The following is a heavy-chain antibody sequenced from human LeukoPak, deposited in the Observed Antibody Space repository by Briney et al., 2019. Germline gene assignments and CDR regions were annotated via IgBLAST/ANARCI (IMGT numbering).Heavy chain of an antibody. J-gene: IGHJ3*02. Sequence: GGSLRLSCAASGFTSDDYAMHWVRQAPGKGLEWVSGISWNSGSIGYADSVKGRFTISRDNAKNSLYLQMNSLRAEDMALYYCAKGGEVVKEAFDIWGQGTMVTVSS. CDR2: ISWNSGSI. CDR3: AKGGEVVKEAFDI. V-gene: IGHV3-9*02. CDR1: GFTSDDYA. D-gene: IGHD2/OR15-2a*01.